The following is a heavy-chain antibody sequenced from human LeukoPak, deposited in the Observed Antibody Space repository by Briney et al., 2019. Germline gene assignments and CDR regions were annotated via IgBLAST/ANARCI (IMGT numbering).Heavy chain of an antibody. CDR1: GFTFSDYY. J-gene: IGHJ4*02. CDR2: ISSSGSTI. V-gene: IGHV3-11*04. CDR3: ARSYRPIVVVVAATLEIDY. D-gene: IGHD2-15*01. Sequence: GGSLRLSCAASGFTFSDYYMSWIRQAPGKGLEWVSYISSSGSTIYYADSVKGRFTISRENAKNSLYLQMNSLRAEDTAVYYCARSYRPIVVVVAATLEIDYWGQGTLVTVSS.